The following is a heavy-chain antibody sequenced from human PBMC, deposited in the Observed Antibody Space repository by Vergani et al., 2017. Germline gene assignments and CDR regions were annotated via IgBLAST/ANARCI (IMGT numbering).Heavy chain of an antibody. Sequence: QVQLQQWGAGLLKPSETLSLTCAVYGGSFSGYYWSWIRQPPGKGLEWIGEINHSGSTNYNPSLKSRVTISVDTSKNQFSLKLSSVTAADTAVYYCARHRTAGRNWFDTWGQGTLVTVSS. CDR1: GGSFSGYY. CDR2: INHSGST. V-gene: IGHV4-34*01. J-gene: IGHJ5*02. CDR3: ARHRTAGRNWFDT. D-gene: IGHD6-13*01.